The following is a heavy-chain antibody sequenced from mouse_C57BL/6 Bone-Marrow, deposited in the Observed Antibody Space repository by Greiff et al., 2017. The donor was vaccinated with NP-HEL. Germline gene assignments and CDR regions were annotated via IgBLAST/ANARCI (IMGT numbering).Heavy chain of an antibody. CDR3: ASRSTMVTTGYFDV. J-gene: IGHJ1*03. CDR2: TFYSGIT. CDR1: GFSINSDCY. Sequence: EVQLQQSGPSLVRPSQTLSLTCTVTGFSINSDCYWIWIRQFPGNNLEYIGYTFYSGITYYNPSLESRTYITRDTSKNQFSLKLRSVTTEDTATYYCASRSTMVTTGYFDVWGTGTTVTVSS. V-gene: IGHV3-3*01. D-gene: IGHD2-2*01.